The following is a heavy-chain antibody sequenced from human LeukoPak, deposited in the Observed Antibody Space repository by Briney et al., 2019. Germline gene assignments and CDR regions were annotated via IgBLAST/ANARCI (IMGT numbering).Heavy chain of an antibody. Sequence: GGSLGLSCVASGFTFSDFDMNWVRQAPGKGLEWVAVIWYDGSNKYYADSVKGRFTISRDNSKNTLYLQMNSLRAEDTAVYCCARGDGGGPMAYYYYGMDVWGQGTTVTVSS. CDR2: IWYDGSNK. CDR1: GFTFSDFD. J-gene: IGHJ6*02. CDR3: ARGDGGGPMAYYYYGMDV. D-gene: IGHD4-23*01. V-gene: IGHV3-33*08.